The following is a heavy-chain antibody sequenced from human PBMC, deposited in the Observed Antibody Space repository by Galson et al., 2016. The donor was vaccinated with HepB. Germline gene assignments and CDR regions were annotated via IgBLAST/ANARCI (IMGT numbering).Heavy chain of an antibody. D-gene: IGHD1-26*01. CDR2: ITPIFGTT. CDR3: ARGFMGSVGWFDP. J-gene: IGHJ5*02. CDR1: GGTFSSFV. Sequence: SVKVSCKASGGTFSSFVITWVRQAPGQGLEWMGGITPIFGTTNYAQKFQGRATITADASTGTAYMELSSLRSEDTAVYYCARGFMGSVGWFDPWGQGTQVTVSS. V-gene: IGHV1-69*13.